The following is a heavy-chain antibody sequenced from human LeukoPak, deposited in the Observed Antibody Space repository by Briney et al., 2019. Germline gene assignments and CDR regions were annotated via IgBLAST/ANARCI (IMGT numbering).Heavy chain of an antibody. J-gene: IGHJ4*02. CDR3: AHVEWFRELLSFDY. Sequence: SGPTLVKPTQTLTLTCTFSGFSLSTSGVGVGWIRQPPGKALEWPALIYWDDDKRYSPSLKSRLTITKDTSKNQVVLTMTNMDPVDTATYYCAHVEWFRELLSFDYWGQGTLVTVSS. CDR1: GFSLSTSGVG. CDR2: IYWDDDK. V-gene: IGHV2-5*02. D-gene: IGHD3-10*01.